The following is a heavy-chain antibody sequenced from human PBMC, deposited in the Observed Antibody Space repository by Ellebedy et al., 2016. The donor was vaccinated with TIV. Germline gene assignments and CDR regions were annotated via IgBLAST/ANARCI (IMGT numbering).Heavy chain of an antibody. D-gene: IGHD3-10*01. CDR3: AKDVGLNPIDY. V-gene: IGHV3-30*18. CDR1: GFIFSTSG. J-gene: IGHJ4*02. Sequence: PGGSLRLSCVASGFIFSTSGMHWVRQAPGKGLEWVAVISYDGSNKQYGDSVKGRFAIPRDNSKNTLYLQMNSLRAEDSAVYYCAKDVGLNPIDYWGQGTLVTVSS. CDR2: ISYDGSNK.